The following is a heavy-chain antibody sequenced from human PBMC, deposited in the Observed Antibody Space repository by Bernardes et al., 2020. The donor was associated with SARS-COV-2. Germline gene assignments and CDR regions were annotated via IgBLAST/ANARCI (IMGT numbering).Heavy chain of an antibody. CDR2: ISGYNGRA. J-gene: IGHJ5*02. D-gene: IGHD2-2*01. CDR3: ARYSSNFRTMAFFDP. V-gene: IGHV1-18*01. Sequence: ASVKVSCKTSGYIFTNHGVSWLRQAPGQGLEWLGWISGYNGRADYAQRIQGRVTLTTDTSTSTAYLEMRGLTSDDTGVYYCARYSSNFRTMAFFDPWGQGTTVTVSS. CDR1: GYIFTNHG.